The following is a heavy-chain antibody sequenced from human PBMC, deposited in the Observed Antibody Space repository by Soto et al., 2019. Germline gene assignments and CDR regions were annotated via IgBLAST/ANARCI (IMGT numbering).Heavy chain of an antibody. V-gene: IGHV3-23*01. D-gene: IGHD5-12*01. Sequence: EVQLLESGGGLVQPGGSLRVSCAASGFTFSSYAMNWVRQDPGKGLEWVSTVTSSGDNTYYADSVKGRFTVSRDNFENTLYLRMNSLRADDTAVYYCTGTVATGYWGQGTLVTVSS. J-gene: IGHJ4*02. CDR1: GFTFSSYA. CDR3: TGTVATGY. CDR2: VTSSGDNT.